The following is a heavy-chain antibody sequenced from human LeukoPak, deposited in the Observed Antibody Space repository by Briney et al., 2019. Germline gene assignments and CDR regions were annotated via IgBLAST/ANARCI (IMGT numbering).Heavy chain of an antibody. D-gene: IGHD3-10*01. CDR1: GFTFSSYS. J-gene: IGHJ4*02. CDR2: ISSSSSTI. V-gene: IGHV3-48*04. Sequence: GGSLRLSCAASGFTFSSYSMNWVRQAPGKGLEWVSYISSSSSTIYYADSVKGRFTISRDNAKNSLYLQMNSQRAEDTAVYYCATHYYYYGSGSTDYWGQGTLVTVSS. CDR3: ATHYYYYGSGSTDY.